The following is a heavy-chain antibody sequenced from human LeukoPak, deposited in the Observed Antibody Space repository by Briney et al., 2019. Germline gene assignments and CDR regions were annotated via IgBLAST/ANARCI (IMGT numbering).Heavy chain of an antibody. CDR1: GFTFSSYS. CDR2: ISSSSSYI. V-gene: IGHV3-21*01. J-gene: IGHJ6*03. Sequence: PGGSLRLSCAASGFTFSSYSMNWVRQAPGKGLEWVSSISSSSSYIYYADSVKGRFTISRDNAKNSLYLQMNSLRAEDTAVYYCAGITRYFDRVHYYYYMDVWGKGTTATVSS. CDR3: AGITRYFDRVHYYYYMDV. D-gene: IGHD3-9*01.